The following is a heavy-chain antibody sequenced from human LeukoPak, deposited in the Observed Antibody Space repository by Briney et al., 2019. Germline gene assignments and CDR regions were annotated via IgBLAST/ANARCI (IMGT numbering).Heavy chain of an antibody. CDR1: GYTFTSYA. D-gene: IGHD3-22*01. CDR3: AFDYYDSSGYPGFDY. V-gene: IGHV7-4-1*02. J-gene: IGHJ4*02. Sequence: GASVKVSCKASGYTFTSYAMNWVRQAPGQGLEWMGWINTNTGNPTYAQGFTGRFVFSLDTFVSTAYLQISSLKAEDTAVYYCAFDYYDSSGYPGFDYWGQGTLVTVSS. CDR2: INTNTGNP.